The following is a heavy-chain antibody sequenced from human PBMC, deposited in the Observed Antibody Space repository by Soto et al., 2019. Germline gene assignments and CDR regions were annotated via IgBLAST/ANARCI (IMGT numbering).Heavy chain of an antibody. CDR3: ARESHDILTGPPWVWYFDL. V-gene: IGHV4-34*01. CDR2: INDRESI. CDR1: GGSFSGYY. Sequence: QVQLQQWGAGPLRPLETLSLTCGVSGGSFSGYYWAWIRQSPGKGLEWIGEINDRESINYNPSLKSRVSISGDTSKNHYSLNLRSVTAADTAVYYCARESHDILTGPPWVWYFDLWGRGTLVTVSS. D-gene: IGHD3-9*01. J-gene: IGHJ2*01.